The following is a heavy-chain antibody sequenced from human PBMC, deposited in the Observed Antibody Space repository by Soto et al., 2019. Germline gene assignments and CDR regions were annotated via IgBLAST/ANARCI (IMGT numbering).Heavy chain of an antibody. CDR2: MNPNSGNT. Sequence: ASVKVSWKASGYTFTSYDINWVRQATGQGLEWMGWMNPNSGNTGYAQKFQGRVTMTRNTSISTAYMELSSLRSEDTAVYYCARWAGSVVVAANGGVENDAFDIWGQGTMVTVSS. CDR1: GYTFTSYD. J-gene: IGHJ3*02. CDR3: ARWAGSVVVAANGGVENDAFDI. D-gene: IGHD2-15*01. V-gene: IGHV1-8*01.